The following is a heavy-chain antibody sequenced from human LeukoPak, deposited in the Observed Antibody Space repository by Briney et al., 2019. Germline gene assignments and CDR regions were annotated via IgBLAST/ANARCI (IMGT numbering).Heavy chain of an antibody. CDR3: AKDRVRQPTPPY. D-gene: IGHD3-10*01. CDR1: GFTFSDYY. CDR2: ISSSGSTI. Sequence: PGGSLRLSCAASGFTFSDYYMSWIRQAPGKGLEWVSYISSSGSTIYYADSVKGRFTISRDNAKNTLYLQMNSLRAEDTAVYYCAKDRVRQPTPPYWGQGTLVTVSS. V-gene: IGHV3-11*01. J-gene: IGHJ4*02.